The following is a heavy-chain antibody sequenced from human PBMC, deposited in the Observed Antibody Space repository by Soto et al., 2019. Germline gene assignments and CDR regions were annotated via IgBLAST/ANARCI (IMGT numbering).Heavy chain of an antibody. CDR1: GGSINTFY. CDR2: IFSSGST. D-gene: IGHD3-9*01. CDR3: ARASRGYSETGDYFYPLGFDH. Sequence: PSETLSLTCTVSGGSINTFYWSWVRQPAGKGLEWIGRIFSSGSTSFNPSLESRVAMSVDTSKNHFSLNLSSVTAADMAVYYCARASRGYSETGDYFYPLGFDHWSQGTLVTVSS. V-gene: IGHV4-4*07. J-gene: IGHJ4*02.